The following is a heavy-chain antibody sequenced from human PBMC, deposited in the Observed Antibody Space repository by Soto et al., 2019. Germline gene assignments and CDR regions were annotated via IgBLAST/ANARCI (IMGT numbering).Heavy chain of an antibody. J-gene: IGHJ6*02. Sequence: VASVKVSCKASGYTFTSYGISWVRQAPGQGLEWMGWISAYNGNTNYAQKLQGRVTMTTDTSTSTAYMELRSLRSDDTAVYYCARDSIFGVVIPMDVWGQGTTVTVSS. CDR3: ARDSIFGVVIPMDV. D-gene: IGHD3-3*02. CDR2: ISAYNGNT. CDR1: GYTFTSYG. V-gene: IGHV1-18*04.